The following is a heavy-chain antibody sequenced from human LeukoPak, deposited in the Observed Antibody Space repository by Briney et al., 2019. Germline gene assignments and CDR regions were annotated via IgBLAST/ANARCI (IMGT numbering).Heavy chain of an antibody. CDR3: ARLDSIHLITY. CDR1: GGSISSSSYY. J-gene: IGHJ4*02. D-gene: IGHD3-16*01. V-gene: IGHV4-39*01. CDR2: IYYSGGT. Sequence: SETLSLTCTVSGGSISSSSYYWGWLRQPPGKGLEWIGTIYYSGGTYYNPSLKSRVTISVDTSKNQFSLKLSSVTAADTAVYYCARLDSIHLITYWGQGTLVTVSS.